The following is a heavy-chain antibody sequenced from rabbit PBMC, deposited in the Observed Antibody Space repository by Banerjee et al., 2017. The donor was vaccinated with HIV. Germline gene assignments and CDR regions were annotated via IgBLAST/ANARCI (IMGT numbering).Heavy chain of an antibody. CDR3: ARDWAGSNYHNVFGL. CDR1: GFSFSSYH. Sequence: QSLEESGGDLVKPGASLTLTCTASGFSFSSYHMCWVRQAPGKGLEWIGCIYADSSGSTYYASWAKGRFTISKTSSTTVTLQMTSLTAADTATYFCARDWAGSNYHNVFGLWGPGTLVTVS. CDR2: IYADSSGST. V-gene: IGHV1S40*01. J-gene: IGHJ4*01. D-gene: IGHD8-1*01.